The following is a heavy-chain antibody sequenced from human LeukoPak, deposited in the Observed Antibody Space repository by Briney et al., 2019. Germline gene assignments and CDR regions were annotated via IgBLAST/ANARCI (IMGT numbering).Heavy chain of an antibody. CDR1: GFTFSSYA. CDR2: IPYHGFTK. D-gene: IGHD2-21*01. V-gene: IGHV3-30*04. Sequence: GGSLRLSCTASGFTFSSYAMHWVRQAPGKGLEWVAVIPYHGFTKNYADSVQGRFTISRDNAKNSLFLQMNSLRAEDTAVYYCARGPLDSFDIWGQGTMVTVSS. J-gene: IGHJ3*02. CDR3: ARGPLDSFDI.